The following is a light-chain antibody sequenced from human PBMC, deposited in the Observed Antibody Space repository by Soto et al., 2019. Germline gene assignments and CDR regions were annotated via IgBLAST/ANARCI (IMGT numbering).Light chain of an antibody. Sequence: SYELTQPPSVSVAPGQTARITWEGNNIGSKSVHWYQQKPGQAPVLVVYYDADRPSGIPERFSGSNSGNTAALTISRVEAGDEADYYCQVWDSRSEVVFGGGTKLTVL. CDR3: QVWDSRSEVV. CDR2: YDA. J-gene: IGLJ2*01. V-gene: IGLV3-21*02. CDR1: NIGSKS.